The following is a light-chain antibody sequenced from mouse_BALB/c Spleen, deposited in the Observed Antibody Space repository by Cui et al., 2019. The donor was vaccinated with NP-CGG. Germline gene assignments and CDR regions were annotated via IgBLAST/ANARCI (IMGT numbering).Light chain of an antibody. Sequence: AVASHESTLTTSPGETVTLTCRSSTGAVTTSNYANWVQEKPDRLFTGLIGGINNRAPGVPARFSGFLIGDKAALTITGAQTEDEAIYFCALWYSNHWVFGGGTKLTVL. CDR3: ALWYSNHWV. CDR1: TGAVTTSNY. CDR2: GIN. V-gene: IGLV1*01. J-gene: IGLJ1*01.